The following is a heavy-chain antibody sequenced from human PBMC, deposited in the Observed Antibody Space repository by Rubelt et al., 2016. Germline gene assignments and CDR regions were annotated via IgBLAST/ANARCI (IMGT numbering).Heavy chain of an antibody. J-gene: IGHJ5*02. Sequence: VRQAPGQGLEWMGIINPSGGSTSYAQKFQGRVTMTRDTSTSTVYMELSSLSSEDTAVYYCARQGGGSWYIGWFDPWGQGTLVTVSS. CDR3: ARQGGGSWYIGWFDP. D-gene: IGHD6-13*01. CDR2: INPSGGST. V-gene: IGHV1-46*01.